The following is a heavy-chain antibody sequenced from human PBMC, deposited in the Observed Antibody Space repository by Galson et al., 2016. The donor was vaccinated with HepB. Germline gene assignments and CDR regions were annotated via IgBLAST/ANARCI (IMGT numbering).Heavy chain of an antibody. CDR3: AKPRRYNHDALHI. V-gene: IGHV3-23*01. Sequence: SLRLSCAASGFPFTTSALNWVRQAPGKGLQWVSFISGSGTTTFYTDSVKGRFTISRDNSKNTLYLQMDSLRAEDTAVYSCAKPRRYNHDALHIWGQGTMVTVSS. D-gene: IGHD5-18*01. CDR1: GFPFTTSA. CDR2: ISGSGTTT. J-gene: IGHJ3*02.